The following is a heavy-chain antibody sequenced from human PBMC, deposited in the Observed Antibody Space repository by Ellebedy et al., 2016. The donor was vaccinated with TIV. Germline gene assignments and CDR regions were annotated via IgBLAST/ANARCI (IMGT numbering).Heavy chain of an antibody. D-gene: IGHD4-11*01. CDR2: ISSSSRYK. CDR1: GFTFSTYS. Sequence: GGSLRLXXAASGFTFSTYSMNWVRQAPGKGLEWVSSISSSSRYKYYADSLKGRFTISRDNAKNSLYLQMNSLRAEDTAVYYCARLGGSVTTPYYYYYMDGWGKGTTVTVSS. CDR3: ARLGGSVTTPYYYYYMDG. V-gene: IGHV3-21*01. J-gene: IGHJ6*03.